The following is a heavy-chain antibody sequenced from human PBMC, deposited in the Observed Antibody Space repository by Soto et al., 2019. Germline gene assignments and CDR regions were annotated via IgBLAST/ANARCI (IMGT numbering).Heavy chain of an antibody. J-gene: IGHJ4*02. D-gene: IGHD6-13*01. CDR1: GGSFSGYY. CDR3: ARGRKDYSSSWYVD. Sequence: SETLSLTCAVYGGSFSGYYWSWIRQPPGKGLEWIGEINHSGSTNYNPSLKSRVTISVDTSKNQFSLKLSSVTAAATAVYYCARGRKDYSSSWYVDWGQGTLVTVSS. CDR2: INHSGST. V-gene: IGHV4-34*01.